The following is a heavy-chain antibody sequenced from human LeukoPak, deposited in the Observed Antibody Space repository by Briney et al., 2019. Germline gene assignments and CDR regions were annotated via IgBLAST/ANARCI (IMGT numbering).Heavy chain of an antibody. Sequence: ASVKVSCKASGYTFPNFGITWVRHAPGQGLEWMGWISPNSGNTKSAQKFQGRVTMTTDTSTSTAYMELSSLRSEDMAVYYCARNYYDSSGYYYVGGGYFDYWGQGTLVTVSS. V-gene: IGHV1-18*03. CDR2: ISPNSGNT. D-gene: IGHD3-22*01. CDR3: ARNYYDSSGYYYVGGGYFDY. J-gene: IGHJ4*02. CDR1: GYTFPNFG.